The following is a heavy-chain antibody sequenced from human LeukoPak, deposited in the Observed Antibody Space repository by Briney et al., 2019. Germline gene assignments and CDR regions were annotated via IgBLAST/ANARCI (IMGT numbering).Heavy chain of an antibody. Sequence: GGSLRLSCAASGFTFSDYYLTWIRQAPGKGLEWVSSISSSSSYAYYADSVNGRFTISRDNAKNSLYLQMNSLRAEDMAVYYCARAAYSSTWYGYFDYWGQGTLVTVSS. CDR2: ISSSSSYA. V-gene: IGHV3-11*06. CDR1: GFTFSDYY. CDR3: ARAAYSSTWYGYFDY. J-gene: IGHJ4*02. D-gene: IGHD6-13*01.